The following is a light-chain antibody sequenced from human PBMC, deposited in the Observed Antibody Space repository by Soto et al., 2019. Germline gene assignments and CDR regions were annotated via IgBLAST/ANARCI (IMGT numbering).Light chain of an antibody. J-gene: IGKJ1*01. Sequence: DLPMTQSPSSVSASVGDRVTITCRASQGINSWLVWYQQKPGKAPKLLIYAASNLQSGVPSRFSGSGSGTDFTLTISSLQPKDFATYYCQQADSFPGTFGQGTKVEIK. CDR2: AAS. CDR3: QQADSFPGT. CDR1: QGINSW. V-gene: IGKV1-12*01.